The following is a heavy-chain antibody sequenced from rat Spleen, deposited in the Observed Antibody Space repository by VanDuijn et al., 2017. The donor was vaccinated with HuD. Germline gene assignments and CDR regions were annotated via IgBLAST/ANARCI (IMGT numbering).Heavy chain of an antibody. J-gene: IGHJ3*01. CDR2: IIYDGSRT. CDR3: ARHPTYYGFDGDWFAS. Sequence: EVQLVESGGGLVQPGRSLKLSCAASGFTFSDYYMAWVRQAPTKGLEWVATIIYDGSRTYYRDSVKGRFTISRDNAKSTLYLQVDSLKSEDTATYYCARHPTYYGFDGDWFASWGQGTLVTVSS. CDR1: GFTFSDYY. V-gene: IGHV5-7*01. D-gene: IGHD1-9*01.